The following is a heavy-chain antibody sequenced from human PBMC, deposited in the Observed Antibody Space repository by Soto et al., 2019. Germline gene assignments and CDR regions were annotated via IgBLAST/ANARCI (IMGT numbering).Heavy chain of an antibody. CDR3: AAESAYGGNPLAFLY. D-gene: IGHD2-21*01. J-gene: IGHJ4*02. CDR2: IIPFFNTP. V-gene: IGHV1-69*01. CDR1: ADTFSSYA. Sequence: QVQLVQAGGEVKRPGSSVRVSCKASADTFSSYAISWVRQAPGQGLDWMGGIIPFFNTPNYAQKFQDRVTITADESTSTAYMDLSSLRSEDTAMYYCAAESAYGGNPLAFLYWGQGTLVTVSS.